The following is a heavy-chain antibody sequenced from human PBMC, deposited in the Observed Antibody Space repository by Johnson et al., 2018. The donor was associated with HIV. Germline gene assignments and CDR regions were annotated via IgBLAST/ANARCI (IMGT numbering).Heavy chain of an antibody. CDR1: GFTFSTSW. Sequence: QVQLVESGGGLVQPGGSLRLSCAASGFTFSTSWMHWVRQAPGKGLEWVAVISYDGNNKYYADSVKGRFTISRDNSKNTLYLQMNSLRAEDTAVYYCVRPAAAGRDDAFDIWGQGTMVTVS. CDR2: ISYDGNNK. V-gene: IGHV3-30-3*01. J-gene: IGHJ3*02. CDR3: VRPAAAGRDDAFDI. D-gene: IGHD6-13*01.